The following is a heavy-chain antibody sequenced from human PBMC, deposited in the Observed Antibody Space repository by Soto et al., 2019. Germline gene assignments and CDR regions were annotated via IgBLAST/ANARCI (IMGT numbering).Heavy chain of an antibody. D-gene: IGHD3-22*01. CDR3: ARGGYYDSSGSRNYHYYGMDV. CDR1: GYTFISYG. J-gene: IGHJ6*02. V-gene: IGHV1-18*01. CDR2: ISPYNDDT. Sequence: GASVKVSCKASGYTFISYGISWVRQAPGQGLEWLGWISPYNDDTNYAQKPQGRVTMTTDTSTRTAYMDLRSLRSDDTAVYFCARGGYYDSSGSRNYHYYGMDVWGQGTTVTVSS.